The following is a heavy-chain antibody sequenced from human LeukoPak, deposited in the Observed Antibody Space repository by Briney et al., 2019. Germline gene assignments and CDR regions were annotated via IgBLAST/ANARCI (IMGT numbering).Heavy chain of an antibody. CDR3: ARARLHHNYGSGTSFDY. V-gene: IGHV6-1*01. J-gene: IGHJ4*02. Sequence: SQTLSLTCAISGDSVPSNSAAWHWTRQSPSRGLEWLGSTYYRSNWYNDYAIYVKGRITINPDTSKNQFSLQLNSVTPEDTAVYYCARARLHHNYGSGTSFDYWGQGTLVTVSS. CDR1: GDSVPSNSAA. CDR2: TYYRSNWYN. D-gene: IGHD3-10*01.